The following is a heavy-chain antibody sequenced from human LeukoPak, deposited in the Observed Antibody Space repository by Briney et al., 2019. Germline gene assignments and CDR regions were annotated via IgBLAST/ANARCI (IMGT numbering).Heavy chain of an antibody. CDR2: IKSKTDGGTT. CDR3: VVITRGDAFDI. J-gene: IGHJ3*02. CDR1: EFTFSNAW. D-gene: IGHD3-22*01. Sequence: GGSLRLSCAASEFTFSNAWMSWVRQAPGKGLEWVGRIKSKTDGGTTDYAAPVKGRFTISRDDSKNTLYLQMNSLKTEDTAVYYCVVITRGDAFDIWGQGTMVTVSS. V-gene: IGHV3-15*01.